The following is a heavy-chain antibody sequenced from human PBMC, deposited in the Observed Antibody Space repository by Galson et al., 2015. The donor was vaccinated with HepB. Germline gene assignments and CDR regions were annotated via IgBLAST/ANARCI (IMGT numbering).Heavy chain of an antibody. J-gene: IGHJ5*02. CDR1: GGSISSGGYY. CDR2: IYYSGST. D-gene: IGHD2-2*01. CDR3: ARNVVVVPAAMPTHDNWFDP. Sequence: TLSLTCTVSGGSISSGGYYWSWIRQHPGKGLEWIGYIYYSGSTYYNPSLKSRVTISVDTSKNQFSLKLSSVTAADTAVYYCARNVVVVPAAMPTHDNWFDPWGQGTLVTVSS. V-gene: IGHV4-31*03.